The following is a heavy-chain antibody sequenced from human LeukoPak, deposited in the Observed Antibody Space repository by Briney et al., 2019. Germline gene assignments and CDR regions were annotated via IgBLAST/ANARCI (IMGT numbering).Heavy chain of an antibody. D-gene: IGHD3-22*01. Sequence: SETLSLTCTVSGGSISSSSYYWGWIRQPPGKGLEWIGSIYYSGSTYYNPSLKSRVTISVDTSKNQFSLKLSSVTAADTAVYYCATSDGTYDSSGYNGYWGQGTLVTVSS. CDR2: IYYSGST. V-gene: IGHV4-39*07. J-gene: IGHJ4*02. CDR1: GGSISSSSYY. CDR3: ATSDGTYDSSGYNGY.